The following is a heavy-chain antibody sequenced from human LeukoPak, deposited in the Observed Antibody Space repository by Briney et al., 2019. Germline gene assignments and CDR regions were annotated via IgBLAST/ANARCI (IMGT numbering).Heavy chain of an antibody. V-gene: IGHV4-59*01. D-gene: IGHD3-9*01. CDR1: GGPISSYY. CDR2: SNYRGST. CDR3: GRRTYYDSLTGYNYWYFDL. J-gene: IGHJ2*01. Sequence: SETLSLTCTVSGGPISSYYWSWIRQPPGKGLEWIGYSNYRGSTDYNPSLKSRVTFSVDTSKNQFSLRLTSVTAADTAVYYCGRRTYYDSLTGYNYWYFDLWGRGTLVTVSS.